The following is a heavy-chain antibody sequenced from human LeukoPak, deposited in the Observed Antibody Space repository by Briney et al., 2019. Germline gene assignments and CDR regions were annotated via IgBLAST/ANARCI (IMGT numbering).Heavy chain of an antibody. Sequence: SETLSLTCTVSGGPISSGGYYWGWIRQPPGKGLEWIGSIYYSGSTYYNPSLKSRVTISVDTSKNQFSLKLTSVTAADAALYYCARQYSSGWPWFDPWGQGTLVTVSS. CDR1: GGPISSGGYY. J-gene: IGHJ5*02. D-gene: IGHD6-19*01. V-gene: IGHV4-39*01. CDR3: ARQYSSGWPWFDP. CDR2: IYYSGST.